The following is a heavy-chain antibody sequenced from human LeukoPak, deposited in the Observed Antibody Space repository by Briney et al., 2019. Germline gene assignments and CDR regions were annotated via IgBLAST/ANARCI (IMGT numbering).Heavy chain of an antibody. CDR1: GFTFGSYG. CDR3: AKTAIYAPQTVGPYYFDY. CDR2: ISYDGGNK. J-gene: IGHJ4*02. Sequence: GGSLRLSCAASGFTFGSYGMHWVRQAPGKGLEWVAVISYDGGNKYYTDSVKGRFTISRDNSENTLYLQMNSLRAEDTAVYYCAKTAIYAPQTVGPYYFDYWGQGTLVTVSS. V-gene: IGHV3-30*18. D-gene: IGHD4-11*01.